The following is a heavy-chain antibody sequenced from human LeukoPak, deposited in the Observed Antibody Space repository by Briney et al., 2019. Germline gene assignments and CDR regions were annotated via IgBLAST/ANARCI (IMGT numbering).Heavy chain of an antibody. Sequence: SETLSLTCTVSGGSISSGSYYWSWIRRPAGKGLEWIGRIYTSGSTNYNPSLKRRVTISVDTSKNQFSLKLSSVTAADTAVYYCARDPRGYSYGRGSGLDYWGQGTLVTVSS. V-gene: IGHV4-61*02. CDR2: IYTSGST. CDR3: ARDPRGYSYGRGSGLDY. D-gene: IGHD5-18*01. J-gene: IGHJ4*02. CDR1: GGSISSGSYY.